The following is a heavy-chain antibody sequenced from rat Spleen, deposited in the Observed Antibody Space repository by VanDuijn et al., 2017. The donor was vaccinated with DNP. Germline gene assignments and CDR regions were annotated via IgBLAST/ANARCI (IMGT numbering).Heavy chain of an antibody. CDR1: GFTFSDYY. CDR2: ISYDGVSI. Sequence: EVQLVASGGGLVEPGRSLKLSCAASGFTFSDYYMAWVRQAPRKGLEWVASISYDGVSIHYRDSVTGRLTISRDNAKNTLYLQVDSLRSEDTATYYCARHMDTGPYYAMDVWGQGISVTVSS. V-gene: IGHV5-7*01. CDR3: ARHMDTGPYYAMDV. D-gene: IGHD4-1*01. J-gene: IGHJ4*01.